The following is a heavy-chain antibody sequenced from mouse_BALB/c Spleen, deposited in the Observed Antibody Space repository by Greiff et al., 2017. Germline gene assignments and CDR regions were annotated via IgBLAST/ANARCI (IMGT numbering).Heavy chain of an antibody. V-gene: IGHV1-82*01. CDR1: GYAFSSSW. CDR3: ARDYYGSSYPSYYAMDY. D-gene: IGHD1-1*01. Sequence: QVQLKESGPELVKPGASVKISCKASGYAFSSSWMNWVKQRLGQGLEWIGRIYPGDGDTNYNGKFKGKATLTADKSSSTAYMQLSSLTSVDSAVYFCARDYYGSSYPSYYAMDYWGQGTSVTVSS. J-gene: IGHJ4*01. CDR2: IYPGDGDT.